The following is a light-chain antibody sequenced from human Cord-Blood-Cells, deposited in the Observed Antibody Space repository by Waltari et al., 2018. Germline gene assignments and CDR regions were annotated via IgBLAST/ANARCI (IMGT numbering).Light chain of an antibody. CDR1: NTGDKF. V-gene: IGLV3-1*01. Sequence: SYELTQPPSVSVSPGTAANITCPGDNTGDKFACWYQQKPGKSPVLVIDQDSKRPSGFPEQFAASNSENTATLTIRGTQAMNEADYYCQAWDKRTLVFGGGTKLTVL. J-gene: IGLJ2*01. CDR3: QAWDKRTLV. CDR2: QDS.